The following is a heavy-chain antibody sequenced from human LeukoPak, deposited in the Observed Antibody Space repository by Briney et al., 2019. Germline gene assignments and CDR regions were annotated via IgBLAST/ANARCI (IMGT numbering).Heavy chain of an antibody. Sequence: GATVKVSCKASGYTFTGCFMHWVRQAPGQGLEWMGWINPNIGATKYARKFQGRVTMTRDTSISTAYMELSSLRSDDTAVYYCARGYCSGDCFTLFDYWGQGTLVTVSS. V-gene: IGHV1-2*02. CDR1: GYTFTGCF. CDR3: ARGYCSGDCFTLFDY. CDR2: INPNIGAT. D-gene: IGHD2-21*02. J-gene: IGHJ4*02.